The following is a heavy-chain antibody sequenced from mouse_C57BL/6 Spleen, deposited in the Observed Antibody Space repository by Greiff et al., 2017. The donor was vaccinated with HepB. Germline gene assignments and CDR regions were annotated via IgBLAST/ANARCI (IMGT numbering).Heavy chain of an antibody. D-gene: IGHD1-1*01. Sequence: VQLQQSGPGLVQPSQSLSITCTVSGFSLTSYGVHWVRQPPGKGLEWLGVIWSGGSTDYNAAFISRLSISKDNSKSQVFFKMNSLQADDTAIYYGAKPYYYGSSYWYFDVWGTGTTVTVSS. J-gene: IGHJ1*03. CDR1: GFSLTSYG. V-gene: IGHV2-4*01. CDR2: IWSGGST. CDR3: AKPYYYGSSYWYFDV.